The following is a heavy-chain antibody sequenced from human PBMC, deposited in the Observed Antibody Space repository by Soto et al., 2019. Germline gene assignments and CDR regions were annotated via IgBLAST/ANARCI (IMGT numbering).Heavy chain of an antibody. CDR1: GYTFTSYY. D-gene: IGHD3-22*01. Sequence: QVQLVQSGAEVKKPGASVKVSCKASGYTFTSYYMHWVRQAPGQGLEWMGIINPSGGSTSYAQKFQGRVTMTRDTSTSTVYMELSSLRSEDTAVYYCARNYYDSSGYSPRENWYFGLWGRGTLVTVSS. CDR2: INPSGGST. V-gene: IGHV1-46*01. CDR3: ARNYYDSSGYSPRENWYFGL. J-gene: IGHJ2*01.